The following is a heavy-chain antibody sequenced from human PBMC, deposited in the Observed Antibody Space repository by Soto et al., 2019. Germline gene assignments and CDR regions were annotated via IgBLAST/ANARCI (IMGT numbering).Heavy chain of an antibody. CDR1: GFTVSSNY. CDR3: ARVMDYGGFYFDY. D-gene: IGHD4-17*01. V-gene: IGHV3-53*02. CDR2: IYSGGST. J-gene: IGHJ4*02. Sequence: EVQLVETGGGLIQPGGSLRLSCAASGFTVSSNYMSWVRQAPGKGLEWVSVIYSGGSTYYADSVKGRFTISRDNSKNTLYLQMNSRRAEDTAVYYCARVMDYGGFYFDYWGQGTLVTVSS.